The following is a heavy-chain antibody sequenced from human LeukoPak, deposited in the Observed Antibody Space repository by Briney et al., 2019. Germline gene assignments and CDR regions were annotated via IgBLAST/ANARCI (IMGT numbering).Heavy chain of an antibody. CDR3: ARDSVRCSGGSCYSLGWYFDL. CDR2: ISYDGSNK. J-gene: IGHJ2*01. CDR1: GFTFSSYA. D-gene: IGHD2-15*01. Sequence: PGGSLRLSCAASGFTFSSYAMHWVRQAPGKGLEWVAVISYDGSNKYYADSVKGRFTISRDNSKNTLYLQMNSLRAEDTAVYYCARDSVRCSGGSCYSLGWYFDLWGRGTLVTVSS. V-gene: IGHV3-30-3*01.